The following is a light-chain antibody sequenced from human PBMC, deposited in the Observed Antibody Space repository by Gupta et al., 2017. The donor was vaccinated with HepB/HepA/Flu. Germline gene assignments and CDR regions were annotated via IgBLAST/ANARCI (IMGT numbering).Light chain of an antibody. CDR1: QSVSSN. CDR3: QHENNCPRT. V-gene: IGKV3-15*01. CDR2: GAS. J-gene: IGKJ1*01. Sequence: EIVMTQSPATLSVSPGERATLSCRASQSVSSNLAWYQQKPGQAPRPLIYGASNRATGIPTRFSGSGSGTEFTLTISSLQSEDFAVYYCQHENNCPRTFGQGTKVEVK.